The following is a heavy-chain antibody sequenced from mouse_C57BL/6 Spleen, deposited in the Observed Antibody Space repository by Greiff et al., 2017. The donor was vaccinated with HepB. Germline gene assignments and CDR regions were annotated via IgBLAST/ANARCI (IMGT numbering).Heavy chain of an antibody. Sequence: VQLKQSGAELVRPGASVKLSCTASGFNIKDDYMHWVKQRPEQGLEWIGWIDPENGDTEYASKFQGKATITADTSSNTAYLQLSSLTSEDTAVYYCTTGSSFFAYWGQGTLVTVSA. CDR2: IDPENGDT. CDR3: TTGSSFFAY. CDR1: GFNIKDDY. D-gene: IGHD1-1*01. V-gene: IGHV14-4*01. J-gene: IGHJ3*01.